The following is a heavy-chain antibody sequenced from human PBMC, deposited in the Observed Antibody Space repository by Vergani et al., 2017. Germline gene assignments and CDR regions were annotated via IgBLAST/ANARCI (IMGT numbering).Heavy chain of an antibody. CDR1: GGYISSYY. CDR2: IYYSGST. J-gene: IGHJ4*02. V-gene: IGHV4-59*01. CDR3: ARDLVTVAGRYFDY. D-gene: IGHD6-19*01. Sequence: QVQLQESGPGLVKPSETLSLTCTVPGGYISSYYWSWIRQPPGKGLEWIGYIYYSGSTNYNPSLKSRVTISVDTSKNQFSLKLSSVTAADTAVYYCARDLVTVAGRYFDYWGQGTLVTVSS.